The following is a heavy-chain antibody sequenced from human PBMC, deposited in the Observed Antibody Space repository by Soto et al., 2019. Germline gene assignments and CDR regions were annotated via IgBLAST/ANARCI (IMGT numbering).Heavy chain of an antibody. CDR2: IHDSGST. CDR1: GGSISGYY. CDR3: ARQGVRGRLWSEFDI. V-gene: IGHV4-59*08. D-gene: IGHD3-3*01. Sequence: QVQLQESGPGLVKPSETLSLTCTVSGGSISGYYWSWIRQPPGKGLEWIGYIHDSGSTNYNPSLKSRVIMSLDTSKNQFSLKLSSVTAADTAVYYCARQGVRGRLWSEFDIWGQGTMVTVSS. J-gene: IGHJ3*02.